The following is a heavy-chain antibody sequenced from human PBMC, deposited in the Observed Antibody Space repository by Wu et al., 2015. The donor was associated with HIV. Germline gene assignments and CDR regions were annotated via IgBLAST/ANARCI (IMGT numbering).Heavy chain of an antibody. V-gene: IGHV4-59*08. CDR3: ARQSCSGDSCYLPLDY. Sequence: QVQLQESGPGLVKPSETLSLSCTVSGGYISDHYWSWIRQPPGQGLEWIGYIYYSGSTKYNPSLKSRVTISLDTPKEQFSLKLSSVTAADTAIYYCARQSCSGDSCYLPLDYWGQGALVTVSS. D-gene: IGHD2-15*01. CDR1: GGYISDHY. J-gene: IGHJ4*02. CDR2: IYYSGST.